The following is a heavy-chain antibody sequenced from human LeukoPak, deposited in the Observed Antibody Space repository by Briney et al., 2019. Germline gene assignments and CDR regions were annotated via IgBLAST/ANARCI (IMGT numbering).Heavy chain of an antibody. CDR2: IRNKAERDTT. D-gene: IGHD4-17*01. CDR3: ARDHGDLGAFDI. J-gene: IGHJ3*02. Sequence: TGGPLRLSCAASGFNFSDHYMDWLREAPGKGLEGVGRIRNKAERDTTEDDASVKGRFTLSRNDSKSSLYLQMNSMKPEDMAVYYCARDHGDLGAFDIWGQGTMVTVSS. V-gene: IGHV3-72*01. CDR1: GFNFSDHY.